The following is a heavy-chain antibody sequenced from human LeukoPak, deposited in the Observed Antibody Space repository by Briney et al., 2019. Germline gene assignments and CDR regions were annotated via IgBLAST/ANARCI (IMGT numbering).Heavy chain of an antibody. CDR1: GHSISSGYY. Sequence: SETLSLTCAVSGHSISSGYYWGWIRQPPGKGLEWIGSIYHSGSTHYNPSLKSRVTISVDTSKNQFSLNLSSVTATDTAMYYCARNRSAVIVPAAMGGAFDIWGHGTMVTVSS. CDR3: ARNRSAVIVPAAMGGAFDI. V-gene: IGHV4-38-2*01. J-gene: IGHJ3*02. CDR2: IYHSGST. D-gene: IGHD2-2*01.